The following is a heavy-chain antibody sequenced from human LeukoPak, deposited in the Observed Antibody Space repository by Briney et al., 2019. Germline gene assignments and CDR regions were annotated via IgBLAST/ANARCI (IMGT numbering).Heavy chain of an antibody. Sequence: SETLSLTCAVYGGSFSGYYWSWIRQPPGKGLEWIGEINHSGSTNYNPSLKSRVTISVDTSKNQFSLKLSSVTAADTAVYYCARSWAHNYYYGSGSYNYYYMDVWGKGTTVTISS. V-gene: IGHV4-34*01. J-gene: IGHJ6*03. CDR2: INHSGST. CDR1: GGSFSGYY. CDR3: ARSWAHNYYYGSGSYNYYYMDV. D-gene: IGHD3-10*01.